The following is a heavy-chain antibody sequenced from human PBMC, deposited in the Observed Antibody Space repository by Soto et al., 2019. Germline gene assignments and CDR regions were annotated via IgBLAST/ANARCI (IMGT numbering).Heavy chain of an antibody. Sequence: GESLKISCKGPGDSLTNIWLHCVRQLPGKGLEWMGRIDPDDSGTTYNPSFQGHVTMSAGKSINAAGLQWSSMKASDSAMYCCASGGDARGHHAFDIWGLGKIVTVTS. V-gene: IGHV5-10-1*01. D-gene: IGHD3-10*01. CDR2: IDPDDSGT. CDR1: GDSLTNIW. CDR3: ASGGDARGHHAFDI. J-gene: IGHJ3*02.